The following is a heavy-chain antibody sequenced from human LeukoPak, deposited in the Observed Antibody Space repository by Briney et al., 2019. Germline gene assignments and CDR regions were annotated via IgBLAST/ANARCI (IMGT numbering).Heavy chain of an antibody. J-gene: IGHJ4*02. V-gene: IGHV3-48*04. CDR3: VRVSSSGTSTAKDY. CDR2: ISGLSSTT. CDR1: GFTFSDYS. Sequence: GGSLRLSCAASGFTFSDYSMNWVRQAPGKGLEWISYISGLSSTTNYADSVKGRFTISRDNAKNSLYLQMNNLRGDDTALYYCVRVSSSGTSTAKDYWGPGNLVTVSS. D-gene: IGHD1-1*01.